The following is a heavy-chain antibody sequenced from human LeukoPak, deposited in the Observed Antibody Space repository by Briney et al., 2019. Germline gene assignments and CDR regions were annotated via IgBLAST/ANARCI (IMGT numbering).Heavy chain of an antibody. J-gene: IGHJ6*03. CDR3: AGPSTGTTEFYYYYMDV. CDR1: GGSISSGGYY. D-gene: IGHD4-11*01. CDR2: IYYSGST. Sequence: SETLSLTCTVSGGSISSGGYYWSWIRQPPGKGLEWIGYIYYSGSTNYNPSLKSRVTISLDTSKNQFSLKLSSVTAADTAVYYCAGPSTGTTEFYYYYMDVWGKGTTVTVSS. V-gene: IGHV4-61*08.